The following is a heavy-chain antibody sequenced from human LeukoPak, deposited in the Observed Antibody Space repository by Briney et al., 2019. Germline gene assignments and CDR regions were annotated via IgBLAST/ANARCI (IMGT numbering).Heavy chain of an antibody. D-gene: IGHD2-2*01. CDR3: ARVGGHCTSTSCPPPGY. J-gene: IGHJ4*02. CDR2: IDTSSRYI. Sequence: GGSLRLSCAASGFTFSSYNMDWVRQAPGKGLEWVSFIDTSSRYIYQADSVKGRFTISRDNAKSSLFLQMNSLRAEDTAVYYCARVGGHCTSTSCPPPGYWGQGTLVTVSS. CDR1: GFTFSSYN. V-gene: IGHV3-21*01.